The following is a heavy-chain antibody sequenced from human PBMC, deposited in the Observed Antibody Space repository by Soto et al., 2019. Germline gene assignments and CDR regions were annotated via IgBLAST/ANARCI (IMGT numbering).Heavy chain of an antibody. J-gene: IGHJ4*02. CDR1: GVTFSSYG. V-gene: IGHV3-33*01. CDR2: IWCDGINK. D-gene: IGHD1-20*01. CDR3: ARGITPDF. Sequence: QVQLVESGGGVVQPGRSLRLSCTASGVTFSSYGMNWVRQSPGKGLEWAALIWCDGINKYYADSVRGRFTISRENSKNTLYLEMNSLRVEDTAVYYCARGITPDFWGQGTLVTVST.